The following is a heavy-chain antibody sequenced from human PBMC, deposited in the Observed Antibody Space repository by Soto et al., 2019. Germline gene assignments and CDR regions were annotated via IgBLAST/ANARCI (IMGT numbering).Heavy chain of an antibody. J-gene: IGHJ5*02. CDR2: ISAYNGNT. Sequence: ASVKVSCKASGYTFTSYGISWVRQAPGQGLEWMGWISAYNGNTNYAQKLQGRVTMTTDTSTSTAYMELRSLRSDDTAFYCVRNEISSAGLDLWGQGTLVTVSS. V-gene: IGHV1-18*01. CDR1: GYTFTSYG. CDR3: VRNEISSAGLDL.